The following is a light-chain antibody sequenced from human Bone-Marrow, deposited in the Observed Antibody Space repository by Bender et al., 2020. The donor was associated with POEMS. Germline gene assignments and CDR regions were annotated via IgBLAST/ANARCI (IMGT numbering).Light chain of an antibody. V-gene: IGLV1-44*01. CDR1: SSNIGAHA. Sequence: QSVLTQPPSASGTPGQRVTISCSGGSSNIGAHAVNWYQHLPGTAPHLLIYSSHRRPAEVPDRFSGSRSGPSASLAISGLQSEDEADYYCAVWDDSLNGWVFGGGTKLTVL. J-gene: IGLJ3*02. CDR2: SSH. CDR3: AVWDDSLNGWV.